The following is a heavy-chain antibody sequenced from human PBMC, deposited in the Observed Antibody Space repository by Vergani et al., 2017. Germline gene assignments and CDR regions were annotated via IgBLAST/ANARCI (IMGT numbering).Heavy chain of an antibody. CDR2: INPNSGGT. CDR1: GYTFTDYF. V-gene: IGHV1-2*02. D-gene: IGHD2-2*01. Sequence: QVQLVQSGAEVKKPGASVKVSCKASGYTFTDYFMHWVRQAPGQGREWMGWINPNSGGTNYAQKFKGRVTMTRDTSISTAYMELSNLRSDDTAVYYCARVGTSSDREYFDDWGQGTLVTVSS. J-gene: IGHJ4*02. CDR3: ARVGTSSDREYFDD.